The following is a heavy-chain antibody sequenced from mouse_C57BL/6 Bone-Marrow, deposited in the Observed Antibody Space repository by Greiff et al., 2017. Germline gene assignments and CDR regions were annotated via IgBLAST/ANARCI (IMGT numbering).Heavy chain of an antibody. CDR1: GYSFTGYY. V-gene: IGHV1-42*01. D-gene: IGHD2-3*01. CDR3: GSEDDGYYGLAY. Sequence: VQLQQSGPELVKPGASVKISCKASGYSFTGYYMNWVKQSPEKSLEWIGEINPSTGGTTYNQKFKAKATLTVVKSSSTAYMQLKSLTSEDSEVYDGGSEDDGYYGLAYWGQGTLVTVSA. J-gene: IGHJ3*01. CDR2: INPSTGGT.